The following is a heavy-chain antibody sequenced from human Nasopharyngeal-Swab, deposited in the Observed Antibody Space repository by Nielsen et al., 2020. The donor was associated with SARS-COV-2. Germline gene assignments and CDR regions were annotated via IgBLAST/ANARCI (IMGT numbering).Heavy chain of an antibody. V-gene: IGHV3-23*01. Sequence: GESMKISCIASGFTFNIYAMAWVRRTPGRGLQWVSGISASGGSTYYTDSVKGRFAVSRDNSRNTLYLQMHSLRVEDTVLYYCAKDDVVRGDAFDIWGQGTMVTVSS. CDR2: ISASGGST. CDR1: GFTFNIYA. D-gene: IGHD3-10*01. J-gene: IGHJ3*02. CDR3: AKDDVVRGDAFDI.